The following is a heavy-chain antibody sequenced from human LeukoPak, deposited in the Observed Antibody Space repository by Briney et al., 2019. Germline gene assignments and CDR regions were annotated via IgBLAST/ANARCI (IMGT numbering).Heavy chain of an antibody. CDR1: GYTFTSYD. D-gene: IGHD3-22*01. Sequence: ASVKVSCKASGYTFTSYDTNWVRQATGQGLEWMGWMNSNSGNTGYAQMFQGRVTMTRNTSISTAYMELSSLRSEDTAVYYCARGSVYDSSGFPVRGSYWGQGTLVSVSS. V-gene: IGHV1-8*01. CDR2: MNSNSGNT. CDR3: ARGSVYDSSGFPVRGSY. J-gene: IGHJ4*02.